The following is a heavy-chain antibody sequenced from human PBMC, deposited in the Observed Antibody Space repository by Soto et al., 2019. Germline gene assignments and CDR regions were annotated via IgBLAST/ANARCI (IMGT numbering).Heavy chain of an antibody. Sequence: QLQLQESGPGLVKPSETLSLTCTVSGGSISSSSYYWGWIRQPPGKGLEWIGSIYYSGSTYYNPSLKSRVTISVDTSKNQFSLKLSSVTAADTAVYYCARHRGPITMVRGGRFDYWGQGTLVTVSS. CDR3: ARHRGPITMVRGGRFDY. D-gene: IGHD3-10*01. V-gene: IGHV4-39*01. CDR1: GGSISSSSYY. CDR2: IYYSGST. J-gene: IGHJ4*02.